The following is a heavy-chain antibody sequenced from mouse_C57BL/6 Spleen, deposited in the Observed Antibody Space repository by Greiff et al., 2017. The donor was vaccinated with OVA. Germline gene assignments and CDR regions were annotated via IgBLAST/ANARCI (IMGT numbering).Heavy chain of an antibody. CDR2: ISNGGGST. D-gene: IGHD2-1*01. CDR3: ARRLLSDAMDY. Sequence: EVKVVESGGGLVQPGGSLKLSCAASGFTFSDYYMYWVRQTPEKRLEWVAYISNGGGSTYYPDTVKGRFTISRDNAKNTLYLQMSRLKSEDTAMYYCARRLLSDAMDYWGQGTSVTVSS. CDR1: GFTFSDYY. V-gene: IGHV5-12*01. J-gene: IGHJ4*01.